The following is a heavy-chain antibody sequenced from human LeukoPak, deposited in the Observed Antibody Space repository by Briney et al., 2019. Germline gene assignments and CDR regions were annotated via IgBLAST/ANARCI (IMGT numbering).Heavy chain of an antibody. CDR2: FFHSGST. CDR3: ARLSRSGVSKIDH. V-gene: IGHV4-38-2*01. Sequence: SETLSLTCAVSGYSISSGYYWCWIRQPPRKGLEVIGSFFHSGSTYYNPSLKSLVPISVDSSKNQFSLTTSSVTTAAPAPFYSARLSRSGVSKIDHWGHATLVTVSS. CDR1: GYSISSGYY. D-gene: IGHD2-15*01. J-gene: IGHJ4*01.